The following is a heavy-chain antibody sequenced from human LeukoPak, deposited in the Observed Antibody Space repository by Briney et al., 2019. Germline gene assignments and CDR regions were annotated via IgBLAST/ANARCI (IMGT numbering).Heavy chain of an antibody. D-gene: IGHD2-2*01. CDR1: GYTFTGYY. Sequence: ASVKVSCTASGYTFTGYYMHWVRQAPGQGLEWMGWINPNSGGTNYAQKFQGRVTMTRDTSISTAYMELSRLRSDDTAVYYCARDGPSCSSTSCFPYYYYGMDVWGQGTTVTVSS. V-gene: IGHV1-2*02. CDR2: INPNSGGT. CDR3: ARDGPSCSSTSCFPYYYYGMDV. J-gene: IGHJ6*02.